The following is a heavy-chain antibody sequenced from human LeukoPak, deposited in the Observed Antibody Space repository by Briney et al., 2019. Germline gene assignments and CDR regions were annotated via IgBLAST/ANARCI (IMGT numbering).Heavy chain of an antibody. D-gene: IGHD6-13*01. Sequence: SETLSLTCTVSGGSISSSSYYWGWIRQPPGKGLEWIGYIYYSGSTNYNPSLKSRVTISVDTSKNQFSLKLSSVTAADTAVYYCARVGGIAAAGNAPLDYWGQGTLVTVSS. CDR1: GGSISSSSYY. V-gene: IGHV4-61*05. CDR2: IYYSGST. CDR3: ARVGGIAAAGNAPLDY. J-gene: IGHJ4*02.